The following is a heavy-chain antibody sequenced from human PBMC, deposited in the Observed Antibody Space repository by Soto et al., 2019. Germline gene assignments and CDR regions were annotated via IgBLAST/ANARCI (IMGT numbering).Heavy chain of an antibody. CDR1: GFNFHDYT. CDR3: ARFSSSWVLDYYYGMDV. D-gene: IGHD6-13*01. J-gene: IGHJ6*02. V-gene: IGHV3-43*01. Sequence: PGGSLRLSCAASGFNFHDYTIHWVRQSPGKGLEWVSFITWDGGSIYYADSVKGRLTISRDNAKNSLYLQMNSLRAEDTAVYYCARFSSSWVLDYYYGMDVWGQGTTVTVSS. CDR2: ITWDGGSI.